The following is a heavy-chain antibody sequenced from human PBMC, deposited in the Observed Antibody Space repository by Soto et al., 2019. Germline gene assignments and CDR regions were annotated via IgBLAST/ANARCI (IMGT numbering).Heavy chain of an antibody. J-gene: IGHJ4*02. CDR3: ARGSGNPFDY. D-gene: IGHD2-15*01. Sequence: SETLSLTCSVSGGSMNTYHWSWIRQPPGKGLEWIGYIYSSGSTNYKLSLKSRVVFSVDTSKNQFSLKLSSVTAADTAVYYCARGSGNPFDYWGQGTLVTVSS. CDR2: IYSSGST. V-gene: IGHV4-59*01. CDR1: GGSMNTYH.